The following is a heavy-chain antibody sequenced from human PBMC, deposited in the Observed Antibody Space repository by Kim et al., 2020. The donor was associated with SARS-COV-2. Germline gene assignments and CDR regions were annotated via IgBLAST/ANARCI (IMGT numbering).Heavy chain of an antibody. CDR3: ATVNRLSRGYYYGMDV. CDR2: IIPIFGTA. CDR1: GGTFSSYA. Sequence: SVKVSCKASGGTFSSYAISWVRQAPGQGLEWMGGIIPIFGTANYAQKFQGRVTITADESTSTAYMELSSLRSEDTAVYYCATVNRLSRGYYYGMDVWGQGTTVTVSS. J-gene: IGHJ6*02. V-gene: IGHV1-69*13.